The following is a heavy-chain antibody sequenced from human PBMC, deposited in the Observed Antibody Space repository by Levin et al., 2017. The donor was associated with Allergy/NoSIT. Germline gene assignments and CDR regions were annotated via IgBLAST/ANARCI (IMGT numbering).Heavy chain of an antibody. Sequence: GESLKISCAASGFTFDDYGMSWVRQAPGKGLEWVSGINWNGGSTGYADSVKGRFTISRDNAKNSLYLQMNSLRAEDTALYYCARIGETVAGAEYYFDYWGQGTLVTVSS. J-gene: IGHJ4*02. CDR1: GFTFDDYG. D-gene: IGHD6-19*01. V-gene: IGHV3-20*04. CDR3: ARIGETVAGAEYYFDY. CDR2: INWNGGST.